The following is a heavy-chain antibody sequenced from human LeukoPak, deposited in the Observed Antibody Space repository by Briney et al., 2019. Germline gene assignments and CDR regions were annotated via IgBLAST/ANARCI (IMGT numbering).Heavy chain of an antibody. Sequence: GASVKVSCKASGGTFSSYAISWVRQAPGQGLEWMGRIIPIFGIANYAQKFQGRVTITADKSTSTAYMELSSLRSEDTAVYYCARVNGGKLEAFDIWGRGTMVTVSS. J-gene: IGHJ3*02. CDR3: ARVNGGKLEAFDI. V-gene: IGHV1-69*04. CDR2: IIPIFGIA. CDR1: GGTFSSYA. D-gene: IGHD4-23*01.